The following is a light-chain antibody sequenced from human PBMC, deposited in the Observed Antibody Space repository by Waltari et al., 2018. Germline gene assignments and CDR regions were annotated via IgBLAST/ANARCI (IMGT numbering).Light chain of an antibody. CDR3: HQYNDGPPFN. CDR1: ENIGSY. J-gene: IGKJ2*01. V-gene: IGKV1-39*01. Sequence: DIQMTQSPSSLSASIGDRVTITCRASENIGSYLNWYQQRTGEAPKLLIYATSTLQTEVPSRFSGSGSRTDFTLTISSLQSEDFAVYYCHQYNDGPPFNFGQGTKLEIK. CDR2: ATS.